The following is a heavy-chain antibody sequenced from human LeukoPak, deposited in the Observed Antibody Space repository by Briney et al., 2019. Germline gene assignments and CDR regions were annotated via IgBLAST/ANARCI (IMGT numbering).Heavy chain of an antibody. D-gene: IGHD3-3*01. J-gene: IGHJ4*02. CDR1: GYTFTGYY. CDR3: ARGPYYDFWSGYYGY. CDR2: INSNSGGT. Sequence: ASVKVSCKASGYTFTGYYMHWLRQAPGQGLEWMGWINSNSGGTNYAQKFQGRVTMTRDTSISTAYMELSRLRSDDTAVYYCARGPYYDFWSGYYGYWGQGTLVTVSS. V-gene: IGHV1-2*02.